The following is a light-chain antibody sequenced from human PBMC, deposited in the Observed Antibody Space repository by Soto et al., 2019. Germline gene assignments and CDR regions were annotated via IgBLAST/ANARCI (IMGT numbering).Light chain of an antibody. Sequence: AILMTQSPSSLSASVGDRVTITCRASQGIRSALGWYQQKPGRAPKVLISAASSLQSGVPSRFSGSGSGTDFTLTISSLQPEDFATYYCLQNYNYPRTFGQGTKVDI. CDR3: LQNYNYPRT. J-gene: IGKJ1*01. V-gene: IGKV1-6*01. CDR1: QGIRSA. CDR2: AAS.